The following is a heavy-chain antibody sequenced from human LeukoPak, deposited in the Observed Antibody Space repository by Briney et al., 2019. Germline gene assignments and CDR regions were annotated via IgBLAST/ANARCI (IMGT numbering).Heavy chain of an antibody. CDR3: ARDRSGGTFDAFDI. CDR1: GFTFSSYG. Sequence: HPGGSLRLSWAASGFTFSSYGMDGVGQAPGKGRGGVGVILDEGSNKYYADSVKGGFTISGDNSKNTMYLQMNSLTAEDTAVYYCARDRSGGTFDAFDIWGQGTMVTVSS. V-gene: IGHV3-33*01. J-gene: IGHJ3*02. CDR2: ILDEGSNK. D-gene: IGHD2-15*01.